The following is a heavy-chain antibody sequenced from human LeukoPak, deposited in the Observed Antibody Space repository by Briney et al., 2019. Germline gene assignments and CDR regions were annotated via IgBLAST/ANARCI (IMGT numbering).Heavy chain of an antibody. D-gene: IGHD6-13*01. CDR3: VKDGGLAAAGAVDY. CDR1: GYTFSNFG. Sequence: GGSLRLSCAASGYTFSNFGMHWIRQAPGKGLDWVAVISRDGGDSFYSDSMRGRFTISRDNSKNTLFVQMNNLRPEDTAVYFGVKDGGLAAAGAVDYWGQGTLVTVSS. J-gene: IGHJ4*02. CDR2: ISRDGGDS. V-gene: IGHV3-30*18.